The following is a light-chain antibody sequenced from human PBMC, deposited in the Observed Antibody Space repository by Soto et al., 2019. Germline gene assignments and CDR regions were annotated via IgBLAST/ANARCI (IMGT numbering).Light chain of an antibody. CDR3: QQYGSSPLYT. Sequence: ETVMTQSPATLSVSPGERATLSCRASQSVSSYLAWYQQKPGQAPRLLIYGAFSRATGIPDRFSGSGSGTDFTLTISRLEPEDFAVYYCQQYGSSPLYTFGQGTKVDIK. V-gene: IGKV3-20*01. CDR1: QSVSSY. J-gene: IGKJ2*01. CDR2: GAF.